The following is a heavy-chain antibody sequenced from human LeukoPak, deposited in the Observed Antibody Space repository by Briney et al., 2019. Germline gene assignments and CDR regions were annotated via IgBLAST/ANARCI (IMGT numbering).Heavy chain of an antibody. J-gene: IGHJ3*02. CDR1: GGTFSSYA. CDR3: ARARTTRDGYNYGAFDI. Sequence: SVKLSCKASGGTFSSYAISWVRQAPGQGLEWMGGITPIFGTANYAQTFKGRVTITADESTSTAYMELSSLRSEDTAVYYCARARTTRDGYNYGAFDIWGQGTMVTVSS. V-gene: IGHV1-69*01. CDR2: ITPIFGTA. D-gene: IGHD5-24*01.